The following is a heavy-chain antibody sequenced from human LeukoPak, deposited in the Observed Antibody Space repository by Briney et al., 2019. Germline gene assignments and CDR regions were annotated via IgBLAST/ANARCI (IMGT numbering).Heavy chain of an antibody. CDR1: GFSFSDYY. Sequence: GGSLRLSCAASGFSFSDYYMSWIREAPGKGLEWVSYISSSGSTIYYADSVKGRFTISMDNAKNSLYLQMNSLRAEDTAVYYCARDGVDTAMVMYYYYYMDVWGKGTTVTFSS. J-gene: IGHJ6*03. D-gene: IGHD5-18*01. CDR3: ARDGVDTAMVMYYYYYMDV. V-gene: IGHV3-11*01. CDR2: ISSSGSTI.